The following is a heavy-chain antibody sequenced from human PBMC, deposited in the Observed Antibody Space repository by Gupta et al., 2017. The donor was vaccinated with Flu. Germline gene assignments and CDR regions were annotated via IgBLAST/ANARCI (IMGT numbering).Heavy chain of an antibody. CDR1: TFSSYA. D-gene: IGHD2-2*01. CDR2: IIPIFGTA. CDR3: AIYCSSTSCYPH. V-gene: IGHV1-69*06. J-gene: IGHJ4*02. Sequence: TFSSYAISWVRQATGQGLEWMGGIIPIFGTANYAQKFQGRVTITADKSTSTAYMELSSLRSEDTAVYYCAIYCSSTSCYPHWGQGTLVTVSA.